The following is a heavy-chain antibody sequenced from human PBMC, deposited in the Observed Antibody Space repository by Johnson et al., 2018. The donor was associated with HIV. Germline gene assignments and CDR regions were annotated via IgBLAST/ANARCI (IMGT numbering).Heavy chain of an antibody. V-gene: IGHV3-30*04. CDR2: MSYDGSNQ. D-gene: IGHD3-22*01. CDR3: ARGRIRMKVVDLRGGGFEI. J-gene: IGHJ3*02. CDR1: GFTFSSYA. Sequence: QVQLVESGGGVVQPGMSLRVSCAASGFTFSSYAMHWVRQAPGRGLEWVAVMSYDGSNQYYADSVKGRFTISRDNSNKTLYLQMNSLGVEDTAVYLCARGRIRMKVVDLRGGGFEIWGQGTMVTVSS.